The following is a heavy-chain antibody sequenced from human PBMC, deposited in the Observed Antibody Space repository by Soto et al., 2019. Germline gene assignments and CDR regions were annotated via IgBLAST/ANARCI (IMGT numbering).Heavy chain of an antibody. CDR3: ARDITIAAAGPDDAFDI. CDR2: ISAYNGNT. Sequence: VASVKVSCKASGYTFTSYGISWVRQAPGQGLEWMGWISAYNGNTNYAQKLQGRVTMTTDTSTSTAYMELRSLRSDDTAVYYGARDITIAAAGPDDAFDIWGQGTMVTVSS. J-gene: IGHJ3*02. CDR1: GYTFTSYG. V-gene: IGHV1-18*01. D-gene: IGHD6-13*01.